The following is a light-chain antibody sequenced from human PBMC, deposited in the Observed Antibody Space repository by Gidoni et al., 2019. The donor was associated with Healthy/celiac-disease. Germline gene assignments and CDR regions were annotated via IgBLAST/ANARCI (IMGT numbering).Light chain of an antibody. V-gene: IGKV3-11*01. J-gene: IGKJ2*01. Sequence: EIVLTQSPATLSLSPGERATLSCRASQSVSSYLAWYQQKPGQAPRLLIYAASNRATGIPARFSGSGSGTDFTLTISSLEPEDFAVYYCQQRSNWPPYTFXQXTKLEIK. CDR3: QQRSNWPPYT. CDR2: AAS. CDR1: QSVSSY.